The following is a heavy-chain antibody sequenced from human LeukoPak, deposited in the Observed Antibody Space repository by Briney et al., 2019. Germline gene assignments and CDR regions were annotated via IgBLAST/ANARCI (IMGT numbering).Heavy chain of an antibody. CDR2: IYPGDSDT. CDR3: ARLYDFLSGPYYYYYYMDV. CDR1: GYSFTSYW. V-gene: IGHV5-51*01. J-gene: IGHJ6*03. D-gene: IGHD3-3*01. Sequence: GESLKISCKGSGYSFTSYWIGWVRPMPGKGLERMGIIYPGDSDTRYSPSFQGQVTISADKSISTAYLQWSSLKASDTAMYYCARLYDFLSGPYYYYYYMDVWGKGTTVTVSS.